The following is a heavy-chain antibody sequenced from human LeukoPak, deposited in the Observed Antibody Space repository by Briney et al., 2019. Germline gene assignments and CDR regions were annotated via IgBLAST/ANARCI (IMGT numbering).Heavy chain of an antibody. J-gene: IGHJ6*02. CDR2: IYTSGST. CDR1: GGSISSGSYY. D-gene: IGHD5-18*01. V-gene: IGHV4-61*02. Sequence: SETLSLTCTVSGGSISSGSYYWSWIRQPAGKGLEWIGRIYTSGSTNYNPSLKSRVTISVDTSKNQFSLKLSSVTAADTAVYYCARYRWGYSLKENYYYYYGMDVWGQGTRSPSP. CDR3: ARYRWGYSLKENYYYYYGMDV.